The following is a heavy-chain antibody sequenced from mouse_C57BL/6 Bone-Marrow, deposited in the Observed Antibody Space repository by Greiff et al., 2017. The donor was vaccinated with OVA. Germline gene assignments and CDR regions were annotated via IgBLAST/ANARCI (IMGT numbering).Heavy chain of an antibody. Sequence: VQLQQPGAELVKPGASVKLSCKASGYTFTSYWMHWVKQRPGQGLEWIGMIHPNSGSTNYNEKFKGKATLTVDKSSSTAYMQLSSLTSEDSAVYYCARRVSCHFDYWGQGTTLTVSS. CDR2: IHPNSGST. CDR1: GYTFTSYW. J-gene: IGHJ2*01. CDR3: ARRVSCHFDY. V-gene: IGHV1-64*01. D-gene: IGHD1-2*01.